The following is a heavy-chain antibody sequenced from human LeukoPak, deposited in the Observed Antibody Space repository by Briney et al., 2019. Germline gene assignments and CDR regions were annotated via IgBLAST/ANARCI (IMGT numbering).Heavy chain of an antibody. J-gene: IGHJ4*02. V-gene: IGHV3-11*01. CDR1: GFTFSDYY. D-gene: IGHD6-13*01. Sequence: GGSLRLSCAASGFTFSDYYMGWVRQAPGKGLKWVSYIDMSGTTIYYADSVKGRFTISRDNAKNSLFLQMNSLRAEDTAVYYCAKDILAAGLFFDYWGQGALVTVSS. CDR3: AKDILAAGLFFDY. CDR2: IDMSGTTI.